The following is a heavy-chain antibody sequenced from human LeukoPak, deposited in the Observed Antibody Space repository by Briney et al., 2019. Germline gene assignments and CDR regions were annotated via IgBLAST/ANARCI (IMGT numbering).Heavy chain of an antibody. J-gene: IGHJ3*02. CDR2: IYHSGST. CDR1: GYSISSGYY. V-gene: IGHV4-38-2*02. CDR3: AREVNVAFDI. Sequence: PSETLSLTCTVSGYSISSGYYWGWIRQPPGKGLEWIGSIYHSGSTYYNPSLKSRVTISVDTSKNQFSLKLSSVTAADTAVYYCAREVNVAFDIWGQGTIVTVSS.